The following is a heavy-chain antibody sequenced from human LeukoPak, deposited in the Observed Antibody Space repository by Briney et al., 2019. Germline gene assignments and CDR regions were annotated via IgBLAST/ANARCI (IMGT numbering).Heavy chain of an antibody. V-gene: IGHV4-59*01. D-gene: IGHD2-21*02. CDR2: RYYSGST. Sequence: KPSETLSLTCTVSGGSISSYYWSWIRQPPGKGLEWIGYRYYSGSTNYNPTLISRVTISVDTSRNQFSLKLTSVTAADTAVYFCAGGGDWKYFHYWGQGALVTVSS. CDR1: GGSISSYY. CDR3: AGGGDWKYFHY. J-gene: IGHJ4*02.